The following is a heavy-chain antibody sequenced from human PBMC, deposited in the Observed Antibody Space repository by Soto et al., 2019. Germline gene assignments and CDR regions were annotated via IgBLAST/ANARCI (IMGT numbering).Heavy chain of an antibody. Sequence: GGSLRLSCAASGFTFSSYAMSWVRQAPGKGLEWVSAISGSGGSTYYADSVKGRFTISRDNSKNTLYLQMNSLRAEDTAVYYCANTSPDSGSYLNWFDPWGQGTLVTVSS. V-gene: IGHV3-23*01. J-gene: IGHJ5*02. CDR3: ANTSPDSGSYLNWFDP. D-gene: IGHD1-26*01. CDR2: ISGSGGST. CDR1: GFTFSSYA.